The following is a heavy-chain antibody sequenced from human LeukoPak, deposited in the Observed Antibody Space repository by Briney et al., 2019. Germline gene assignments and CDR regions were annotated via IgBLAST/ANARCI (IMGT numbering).Heavy chain of an antibody. J-gene: IGHJ4*02. CDR1: GYIFTNYW. V-gene: IGHV5-51*01. Sequence: PGESLKISCKGSGYIFTNYWIAWVRQMPGKGLEWMGIIYPGDSDTRYSPSFQGQVTISADKSISTAYLQWSRPKASDTAMYYCARRSGNFQADYNFDYWGQGTLVTVSS. CDR2: IYPGDSDT. CDR3: ARRSGNFQADYNFDY. D-gene: IGHD1-26*01.